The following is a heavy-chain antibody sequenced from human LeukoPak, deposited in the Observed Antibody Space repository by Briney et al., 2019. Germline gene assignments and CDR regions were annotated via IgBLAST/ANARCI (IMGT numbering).Heavy chain of an antibody. Sequence: PSETLYLTCAVYGGSFSGYYWSWIRQPPGKGLEWIGEINHSGSTNYNPSLKSRVTISVDTSKNQFSLKLSSVTAADTAVYYCARGRSYYYGSGSPMGYWGQGTLVTVSS. CDR1: GGSFSGYY. V-gene: IGHV4-34*01. CDR2: INHSGST. J-gene: IGHJ4*02. CDR3: ARGRSYYYGSGSPMGY. D-gene: IGHD3-10*01.